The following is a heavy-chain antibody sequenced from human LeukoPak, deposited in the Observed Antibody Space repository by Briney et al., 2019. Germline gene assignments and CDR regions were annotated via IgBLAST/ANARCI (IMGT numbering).Heavy chain of an antibody. J-gene: IGHJ4*02. CDR1: GFTFSSYA. CDR3: ARVPALT. D-gene: IGHD3-16*01. Sequence: PGGSLRLSCEASGFTFSSYAMSWVRQAPGKGLEWVSGISGSGGTTDYADSLKGRFTISRDNSKNTVYMQMNSLRAEDTAVYYCARVPALTGGQGTLVTVSS. CDR2: ISGSGGTT. V-gene: IGHV3-23*01.